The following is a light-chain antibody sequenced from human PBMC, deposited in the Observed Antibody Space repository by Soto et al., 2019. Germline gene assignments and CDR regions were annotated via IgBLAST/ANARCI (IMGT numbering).Light chain of an antibody. J-gene: IGKJ1*01. CDR1: QGIIYY. V-gene: IGKV1-27*01. Sequence: DIEMTQSPSALSVSVGDTVTITCRASQGIIYYLAWYQQRPGKVPSLLIYAASTLHTGVPSRFSGSGAGTDFPLTIRSLQPEDVAPYYCQQYHTAPQTFGPGTKVDIK. CDR2: AAS. CDR3: QQYHTAPQT.